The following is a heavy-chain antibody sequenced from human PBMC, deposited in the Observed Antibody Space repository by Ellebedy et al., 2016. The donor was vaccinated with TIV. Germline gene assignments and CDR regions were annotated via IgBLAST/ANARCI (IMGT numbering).Heavy chain of an antibody. CDR2: IYSGGFT. Sequence: GGSLRLXCAASGFTVSDNYMSWVRQAPEKGLEWVSVIYSGGFTYYADSVKGRFTISRDNSKNTLSLQMNSLRAEDTAVYYCARFYRDMNAYDFWGQGTMVTVSS. D-gene: IGHD1-14*01. J-gene: IGHJ3*01. CDR3: ARFYRDMNAYDF. V-gene: IGHV3-53*01. CDR1: GFTVSDNY.